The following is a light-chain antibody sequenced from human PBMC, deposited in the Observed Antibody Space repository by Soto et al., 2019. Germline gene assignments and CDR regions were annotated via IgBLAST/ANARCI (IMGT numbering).Light chain of an antibody. CDR2: EVS. Sequence: DVVMTQSPLFLPVTLGQPASISCRSSQSLIHSDGNTYLSWFQQRPGQSPRRLIYEVSDRDSGVPDRFTGSGSGTDFTLKISRVEAEDVGVYYCLQGTHWPWTFGQVTEVDI. V-gene: IGKV2-30*02. CDR3: LQGTHWPWT. CDR1: QSLIHSDGNTY. J-gene: IGKJ1*01.